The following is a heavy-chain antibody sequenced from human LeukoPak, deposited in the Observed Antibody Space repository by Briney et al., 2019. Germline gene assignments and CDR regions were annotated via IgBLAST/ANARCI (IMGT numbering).Heavy chain of an antibody. V-gene: IGHV3-7*03. Sequence: GGSLRLSCAASGFTFTNHWMSWVRQAPGKGLEWVANIKEDGSEKYYVDSVTGRFTVSRDNVKNSLFLQMNSLRVDDTAVYYCAKSGSSVFWSWGQGTLVTVSS. D-gene: IGHD3-3*02. J-gene: IGHJ5*02. CDR3: AKSGSSVFWS. CDR1: GFTFTNHW. CDR2: IKEDGSEK.